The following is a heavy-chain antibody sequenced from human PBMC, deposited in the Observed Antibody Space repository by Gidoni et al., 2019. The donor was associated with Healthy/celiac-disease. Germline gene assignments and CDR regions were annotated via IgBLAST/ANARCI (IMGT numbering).Heavy chain of an antibody. CDR2: IYYSGST. CDR1: GGSISSYY. V-gene: IGHV4-59*01. CDR3: ARVSIAAAGFYYYYYMDV. D-gene: IGHD6-13*01. Sequence: QVQLQESGPGLVKPSETLSLTCTVSGGSISSYYWRWIRQPPGKGLEWIGYIYYSGSTNYNPSLKSRVTISVDTSKNQFSLKLSSVTAADTAVYYCARVSIAAAGFYYYYYMDVWGKGTTVTVYS. J-gene: IGHJ6*03.